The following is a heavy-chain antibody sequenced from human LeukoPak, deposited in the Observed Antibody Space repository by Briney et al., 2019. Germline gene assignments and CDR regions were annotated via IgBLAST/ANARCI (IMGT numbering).Heavy chain of an antibody. J-gene: IGHJ4*02. CDR1: GGSMSSYY. V-gene: IGHV4-59*01. CDR2: IYYGGST. Sequence: SEILSLTCTVSGGSMSSYYWSWIRQPPGKGLEWIGYIYYGGSTNYNPSLKSRVTISVDTSKNQFSLKLSSVTAADTAVYYCAREVSSGWFDYWGQGTLVTVSS. CDR3: AREVSSGWFDY. D-gene: IGHD6-19*01.